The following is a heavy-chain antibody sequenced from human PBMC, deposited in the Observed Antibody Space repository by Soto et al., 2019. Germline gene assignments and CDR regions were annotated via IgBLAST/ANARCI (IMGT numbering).Heavy chain of an antibody. CDR1: GGTFISYT. Sequence: QVQLVQSGAEVKKPGSSVKVSCKASGGTFISYTFTWVRQAPGQGLEWMGRIIPIIDIANYAQKFQGRVTISAEKSTNTDYMELSSLRSEDTAMYYWATGPAVDTAMVCDYWGQGTLVTVSS. CDR2: IIPIIDIA. V-gene: IGHV1-69*02. CDR3: ATGPAVDTAMVCDY. D-gene: IGHD5-18*01. J-gene: IGHJ4*02.